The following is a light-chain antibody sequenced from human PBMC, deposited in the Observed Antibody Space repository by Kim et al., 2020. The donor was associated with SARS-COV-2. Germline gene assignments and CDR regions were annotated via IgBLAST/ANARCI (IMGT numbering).Light chain of an antibody. CDR2: GKN. Sequence: SSELTQDPAVSVALGQTVRITCQGDSLRSYYATWYQQQPGQAPILVIYGKNNRPSGIPDRFSGSSSGNTASLTITGTQAGDEADYYCNSRDSNGNVVFGGGTKLTVL. V-gene: IGLV3-19*01. CDR3: NSRDSNGNVV. J-gene: IGLJ2*01. CDR1: SLRSYY.